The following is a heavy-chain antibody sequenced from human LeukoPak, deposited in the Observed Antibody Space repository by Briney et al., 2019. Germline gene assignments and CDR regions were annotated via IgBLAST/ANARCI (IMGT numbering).Heavy chain of an antibody. V-gene: IGHV4-4*02. CDR1: GGSISSSNW. CDR2: IYHSGST. Sequence: SGTLSLTCAVSGGSISSSNWWSWVRQPPGKGLEWIGEIYHSGSTNYNPSLKSRVTISVDKSKNQFSLKLSSVTAADTAVYYCARGGGPRHYDSSSYFYWGQGTLVTVSS. CDR3: ARGGGPRHYDSSSYFY. D-gene: IGHD3-22*01. J-gene: IGHJ4*02.